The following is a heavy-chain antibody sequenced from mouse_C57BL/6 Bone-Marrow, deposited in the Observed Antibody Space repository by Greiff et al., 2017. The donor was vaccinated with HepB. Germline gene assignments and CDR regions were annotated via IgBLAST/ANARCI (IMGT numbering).Heavy chain of an antibody. CDR2: IDPENGDT. Sequence: EVQLQQSGAELVRPGASVKLSCTASGFNIKDDYMHWVKQRPEQGLEWIGWIDPENGDTEYASKFQGKATITADPSSNTAYLQLSSLTSEDTAVYYCTSRQLGYFDYGGQGTTLTVSS. J-gene: IGHJ2*01. CDR3: TSRQLGYFDY. CDR1: GFNIKDDY. D-gene: IGHD3-2*01. V-gene: IGHV14-4*01.